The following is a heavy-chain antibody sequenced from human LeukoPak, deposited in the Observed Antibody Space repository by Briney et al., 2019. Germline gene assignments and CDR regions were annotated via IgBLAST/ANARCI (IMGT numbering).Heavy chain of an antibody. Sequence: GGSLRLSCAASGFTFSSYSMNWVRQAPGKGLEWVSSISSSSSYIYYADSVKGRFTISRDNSKNTLYLQMNSLRAEDTAVYYCAKSGRNWFFDYWGQGILVTVSS. V-gene: IGHV3-21*01. D-gene: IGHD1-1*01. J-gene: IGHJ4*02. CDR3: AKSGRNWFFDY. CDR2: ISSSSSYI. CDR1: GFTFSSYS.